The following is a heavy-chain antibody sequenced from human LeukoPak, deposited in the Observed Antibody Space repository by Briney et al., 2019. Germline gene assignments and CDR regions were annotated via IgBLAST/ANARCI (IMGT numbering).Heavy chain of an antibody. Sequence: ASVKVSCKASGYTFTGYYMHWVRQAPGQGLEWMGWINPNSGGTNYAQKIQGRVTMTRDTSISTAYMELSRLRSDDTAVYYCARAPPTIVVVPAAPFDYWGQGTLVTVSS. D-gene: IGHD2-2*01. CDR1: GYTFTGYY. J-gene: IGHJ4*02. CDR2: INPNSGGT. CDR3: ARAPPTIVVVPAAPFDY. V-gene: IGHV1-2*02.